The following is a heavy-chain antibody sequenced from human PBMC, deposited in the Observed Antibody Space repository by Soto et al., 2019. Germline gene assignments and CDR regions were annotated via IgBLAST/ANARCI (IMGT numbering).Heavy chain of an antibody. CDR3: ARYYDSSGYYAFDI. D-gene: IGHD3-22*01. V-gene: IGHV4-31*03. CDR1: GGSISSGGYY. Sequence: QVQLQESGPGLVKPSQTLSLTCTVSGGSISSGGYYWSWIRQHPGKGLEWLGYIYYRGRTYYNPPLKSRVTISVDTSKNQFSLKLSSVTAADTAVYYCARYYDSSGYYAFDIWGQGTMVTVSS. J-gene: IGHJ3*02. CDR2: IYYRGRT.